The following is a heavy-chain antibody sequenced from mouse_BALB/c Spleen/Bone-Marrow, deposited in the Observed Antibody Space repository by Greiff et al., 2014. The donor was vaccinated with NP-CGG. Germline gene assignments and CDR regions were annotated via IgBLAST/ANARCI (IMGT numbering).Heavy chain of an antibody. CDR1: GFSLTDYG. CDR3: AKRGGLGPYWYFDV. J-gene: IGHJ1*01. Sequence: VKVEESGPGLVAPSQSLSITCTVSGFSLTDYGVSWIRQPPGKGLEWLGVIWGGGSTYYNSALKSRLSISKDNSKSPVFLKMNSLQTDDTAMYYCAKRGGLGPYWYFDVWGAGTTVTVSS. V-gene: IGHV2-6-5*01. D-gene: IGHD4-1*01. CDR2: IWGGGST.